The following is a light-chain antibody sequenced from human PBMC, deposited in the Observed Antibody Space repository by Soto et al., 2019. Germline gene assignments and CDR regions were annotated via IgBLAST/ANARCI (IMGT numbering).Light chain of an antibody. J-gene: IGKJ2*01. Sequence: EIVMTQSPPSLTVTPGEPASISCRSSQRLLHSNGNIFLDWYLQKPGQPPQLLIYSGSNRASGVPDRVSGSEAGTDFTVKISRVEAEDVGVYYCMQALQTPYTFGQGTKLEIK. CDR3: MQALQTPYT. CDR2: SGS. CDR1: QRLLHSNGNIF. V-gene: IGKV2-28*01.